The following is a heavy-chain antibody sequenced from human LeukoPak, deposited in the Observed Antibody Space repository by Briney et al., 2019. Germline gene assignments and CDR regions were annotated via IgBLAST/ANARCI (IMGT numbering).Heavy chain of an antibody. D-gene: IGHD3-10*01. CDR2: INPNSGGT. V-gene: IGHV1-2*02. CDR3: ARPAVLLWFGELSAFDI. Sequence: ASVKVSCKASGYTFTGYYMHWVRQAPGQGLEWVGWINPNSGGTNYAQKFQGRVTMTRDTSISTAYMELSRLRSDDTAVYYCARPAVLLWFGELSAFDIWGQGTMVTVSS. J-gene: IGHJ3*02. CDR1: GYTFTGYY.